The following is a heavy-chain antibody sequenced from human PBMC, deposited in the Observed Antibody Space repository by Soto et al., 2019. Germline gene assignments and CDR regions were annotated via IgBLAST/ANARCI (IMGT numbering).Heavy chain of an antibody. CDR2: IITFHGVT. CDR3: TRDWEITVSTWSFGGF. D-gene: IGHD3-10*01. V-gene: IGHV1-69*08. J-gene: IGHJ4*02. CDR1: GGTFSPYT. Sequence: QVQLVQSGAEVKKPGSSVKVSCKASGGTFSPYTINWVRQAPGQGLEWMGRIITFHGVTNYAQKFQARVTITGDKSTSTAYMELSGLRFEDTAMYYCTRDWEITVSTWSFGGFWGRGTLVTVSS.